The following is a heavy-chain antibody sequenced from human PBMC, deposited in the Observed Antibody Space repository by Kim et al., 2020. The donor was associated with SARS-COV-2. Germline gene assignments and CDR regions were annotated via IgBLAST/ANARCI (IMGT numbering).Heavy chain of an antibody. CDR3: GRFSSSPRGMDV. Sequence: SETLSLTCAVSGGSISSGGYSWSWIRQPPGKGLEWIGYIYHSGSTYYNPSLKSRVTISVDRSKNQFSLKLSSVTAADTAVYYCGRFSSSPRGMDVWGQGTTVTVSS. D-gene: IGHD6-6*01. V-gene: IGHV4-30-2*01. CDR2: IYHSGST. J-gene: IGHJ6*02. CDR1: GGSISSGGYS.